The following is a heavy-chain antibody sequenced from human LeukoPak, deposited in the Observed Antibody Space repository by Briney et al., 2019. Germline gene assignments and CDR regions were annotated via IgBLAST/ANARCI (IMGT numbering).Heavy chain of an antibody. CDR1: GGSISSGSYY. CDR3: ARGGIIVGVDY. Sequence: SQTLSLTCTVSGGSISSGSYYWSWIRQPPGKGLEWIGFIYDSGSTNCNSSLKSRVTISVDTSKNQFSLKLSSVTAADTAVYYCARGGIIVGVDYWGLGTLVTVSS. CDR2: IYDSGST. J-gene: IGHJ4*02. D-gene: IGHD1-26*01. V-gene: IGHV4-61*01.